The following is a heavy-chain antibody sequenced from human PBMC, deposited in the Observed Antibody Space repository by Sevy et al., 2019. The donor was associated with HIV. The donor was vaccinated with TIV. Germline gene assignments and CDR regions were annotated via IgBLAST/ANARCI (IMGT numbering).Heavy chain of an antibody. Sequence: GGSLRLSCAASGFTFSSYSMNWVHQAPGKGLEWVSYISSSSSTIYYADSVKGRFTISRDNAKNSLYLQMNSLRDEDTAVYYCAGPYCSGGSCYHDAFDIWGQGTMVTVSS. J-gene: IGHJ3*02. V-gene: IGHV3-48*02. D-gene: IGHD2-15*01. CDR3: AGPYCSGGSCYHDAFDI. CDR1: GFTFSSYS. CDR2: ISSSSSTI.